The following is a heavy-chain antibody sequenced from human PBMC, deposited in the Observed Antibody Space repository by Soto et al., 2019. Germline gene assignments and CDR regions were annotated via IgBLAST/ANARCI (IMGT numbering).Heavy chain of an antibody. D-gene: IGHD2-8*01. CDR3: AREIMPLTNDWYFDL. CDR1: GGSISGGVHS. J-gene: IGHJ2*01. CDR2: IFDSGST. Sequence: QVQLQESGPGLVKPSETLSLTCTVSGGSISGGVHSWSWIRQPPGKGLEWIGHIFDSGSTYYNPFLKSRLTISVDTSKNQSSLRLSSVTAADTAVYYCAREIMPLTNDWYFDLWGPGTLVTVSS. V-gene: IGHV4-30-4*01.